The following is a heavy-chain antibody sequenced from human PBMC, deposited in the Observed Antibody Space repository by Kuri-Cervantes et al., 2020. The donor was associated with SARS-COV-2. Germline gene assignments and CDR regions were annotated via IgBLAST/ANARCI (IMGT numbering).Heavy chain of an antibody. CDR3: ARDRYCASTTCSLSP. CDR2: ISGYNGNT. CDR1: GYTFTNYG. Sequence: GGSLRLSCKASGYTFTNYGISWVRQAPGQGLEWMGWISGYNGNTEYTQKLQGRVTMTTDTSTSTAYMELRSLRSDDTAVYFCARDRYCASTTCSLSPWGQGTLVTVSS. D-gene: IGHD2-2*01. V-gene: IGHV1-18*01. J-gene: IGHJ1*01.